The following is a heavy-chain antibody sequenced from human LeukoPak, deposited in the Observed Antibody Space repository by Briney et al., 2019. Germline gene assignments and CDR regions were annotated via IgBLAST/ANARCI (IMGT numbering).Heavy chain of an antibody. D-gene: IGHD6-19*01. V-gene: IGHV3-21*01. Sequence: GGSLRLSCAASGFTFSSYSMNWVRQAPGKGLEWVSSISSSSSYIYYADSVKGRFTISRDNAKNSLYLQINSLRAEDTAVYYCARYSSGWTQSFWGQGTLVTVSS. CDR2: ISSSSSYI. J-gene: IGHJ4*02. CDR3: ARYSSGWTQSF. CDR1: GFTFSSYS.